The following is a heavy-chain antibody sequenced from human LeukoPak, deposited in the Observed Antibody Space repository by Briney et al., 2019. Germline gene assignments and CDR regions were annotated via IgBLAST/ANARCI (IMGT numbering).Heavy chain of an antibody. CDR3: ARLEGKQWLIDY. D-gene: IGHD6-19*01. V-gene: IGHV1-2*02. CDR1: GYTFTGYY. Sequence: ASVKVSCKASGYTFTGYYMHWVRQAPGQGLEWMGWINPNSGGTNYAQKFQGRVTMTRDTPISTAYMELSRLRSDDTAVYYCARLEGKQWLIDYWGQGTLVTVSS. CDR2: INPNSGGT. J-gene: IGHJ4*02.